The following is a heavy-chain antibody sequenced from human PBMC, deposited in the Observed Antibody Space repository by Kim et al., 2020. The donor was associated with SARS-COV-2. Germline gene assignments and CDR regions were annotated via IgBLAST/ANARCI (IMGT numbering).Heavy chain of an antibody. D-gene: IGHD3-10*01. CDR3: ATGLWFGELIYYYGMDV. CDR2: IIPIFGTA. V-gene: IGHV1-69*13. CDR1: GGTFSSYA. J-gene: IGHJ6*02. Sequence: SVKVSCKASGGTFSSYAISWVRQAPGQGLEWMGGIIPIFGTANYAQKFQGRVTITADESTSTAYMELSSLRSEDTAVYYCATGLWFGELIYYYGMDVWGQGTTVTVSS.